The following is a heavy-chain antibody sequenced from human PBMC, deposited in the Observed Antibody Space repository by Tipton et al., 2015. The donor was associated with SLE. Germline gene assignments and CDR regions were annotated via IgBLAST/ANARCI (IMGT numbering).Heavy chain of an antibody. V-gene: IGHV4-59*01. Sequence: TLSLTCTVSGGSISSYYWSWIRQPPGKGLEWIGYIYYSGSTNYNPSLKSRVTISVDTSKNQFSLRLSSVTAADTAVYYCARQLGMGYYYYMDVWGKGTTVTVSS. CDR2: IYYSGST. CDR1: GGSISSYY. D-gene: IGHD7-27*01. J-gene: IGHJ6*03. CDR3: ARQLGMGYYYYMDV.